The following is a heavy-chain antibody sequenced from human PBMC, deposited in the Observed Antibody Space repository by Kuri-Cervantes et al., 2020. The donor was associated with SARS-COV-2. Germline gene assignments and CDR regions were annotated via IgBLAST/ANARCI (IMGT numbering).Heavy chain of an antibody. CDR2: IIPIFGTA. CDR3: ARPPEEGAVTTWGNDY. J-gene: IGHJ4*02. Sequence: PVKVSCKASGYTFTSYYMHWVRQAPGQGLEWMGGIIPIFGTASYAQKFQGRVTITADESTSTAYMELSSLRSEDTAVYYCARPPEEGAVTTWGNDYWGQGTLVTVSS. D-gene: IGHD4-17*01. V-gene: IGHV1-69*13. CDR1: GYTFTSYY.